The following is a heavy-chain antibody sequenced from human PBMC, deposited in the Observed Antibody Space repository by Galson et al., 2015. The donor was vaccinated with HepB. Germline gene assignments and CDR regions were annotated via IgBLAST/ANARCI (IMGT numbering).Heavy chain of an antibody. J-gene: IGHJ3*02. CDR3: ARVRSGWQTNDAFDI. Sequence: SLRLSCAASGFTFSSYAMHWVRQAPGKGLEWVAVISYDGINKYYADSVRGRFTISRDNSKNTLYLQMNSLRAEDTAVYYCARVRSGWQTNDAFDIWGQGTMVTVSS. D-gene: IGHD3-22*01. CDR1: GFTFSSYA. V-gene: IGHV3-30-3*01. CDR2: ISYDGINK.